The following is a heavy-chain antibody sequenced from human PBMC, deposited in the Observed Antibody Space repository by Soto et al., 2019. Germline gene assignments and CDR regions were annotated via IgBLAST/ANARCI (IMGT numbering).Heavy chain of an antibody. CDR2: TYYRSKWYY. CDR1: GESVSSNSAA. D-gene: IGHD6-6*01. CDR3: TRIPHSSHSVVDV. V-gene: IGHV6-1*01. Sequence: SPTLSRTCAISGESVSSNSAAWNWVRQSPSRGLEWLGRTYYRSKWYYGYAVSVKSRITINADTSKNQFSLQLNSVTPDHTAVYYCTRIPHSSHSVVDVCAQRTTVTVSS. J-gene: IGHJ6*01.